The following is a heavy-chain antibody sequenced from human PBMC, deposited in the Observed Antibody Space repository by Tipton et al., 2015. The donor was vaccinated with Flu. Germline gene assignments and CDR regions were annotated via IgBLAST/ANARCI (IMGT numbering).Heavy chain of an antibody. D-gene: IGHD3-22*01. V-gene: IGHV4-4*07. CDR1: GGSISGSNTYY. CDR3: ARETFYYDISGYKGFDY. Sequence: TLSLTCSVSGGSISGSNTYYWSWIRQPAGKGLEWIGRIYTSGDTNYNPSLRSRISMSIDTSKNQFSPKLSSATAADTAVYYCARETFYYDISGYKGFDYWGQGSLVTVSS. CDR2: IYTSGDT. J-gene: IGHJ4*02.